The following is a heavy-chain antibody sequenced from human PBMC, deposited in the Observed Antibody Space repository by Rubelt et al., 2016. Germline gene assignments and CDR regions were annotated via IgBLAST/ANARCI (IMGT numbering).Heavy chain of an antibody. J-gene: IGHJ6*02. V-gene: IGHV1-69*06. CDR1: GGTFSSYA. D-gene: IGHD3-9*01. Sequence: QVQLVQSGAEVKKPGSSVQVSCKASGGTFSSYAISWVRQAPGQGLEWMGGIIPIFGTANYAQKFQGRVTITADKDTSTAYMELSSLRSKDTAVYYCASPPYDILTGYDYYYGMDVWGQGTTVTVSS. CDR3: ASPPYDILTGYDYYYGMDV. CDR2: IIPIFGTA.